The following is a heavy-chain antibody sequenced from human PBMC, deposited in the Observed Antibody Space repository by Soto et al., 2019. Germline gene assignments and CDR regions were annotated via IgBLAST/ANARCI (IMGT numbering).Heavy chain of an antibody. CDR2: IYSGGST. Sequence: EGSLRLSCAASGFTVSSNYMSWVRQAPGKGLEWVSVIYSGGSTYYADSVKGRFTISRDNSKNTLYLQMNSLRAEDTAVYYCARMERSYGMDVWGQGTKVTVSS. CDR3: ARMERSYGMDV. J-gene: IGHJ6*02. V-gene: IGHV3-53*01. CDR1: GFTVSSNY. D-gene: IGHD3-3*01.